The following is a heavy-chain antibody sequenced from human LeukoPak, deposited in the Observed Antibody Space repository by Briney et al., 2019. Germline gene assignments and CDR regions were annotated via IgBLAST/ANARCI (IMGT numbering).Heavy chain of an antibody. CDR3: TTDLGSGSLLDY. J-gene: IGHJ4*02. V-gene: IGHV3-15*01. CDR1: GFIFSYAW. Sequence: PGGSQRLSCAASGFIFSYAWMTWVRQAPGKGLEWVGHIKSKRDGGTTDYAAPVKGRFTFSRDDSKNTVYLQMNSLKTEDTAVYYCTTDLGSGSLLDYWGQGNLVAVSS. CDR2: IKSKRDGGTT. D-gene: IGHD1-26*01.